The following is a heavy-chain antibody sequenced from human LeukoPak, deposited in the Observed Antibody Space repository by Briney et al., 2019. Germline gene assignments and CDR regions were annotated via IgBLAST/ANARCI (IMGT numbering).Heavy chain of an antibody. CDR2: INHSGST. V-gene: IGHV4-34*01. J-gene: IGHJ4*02. CDR1: GGSFSGYY. D-gene: IGHD5-12*01. Sequence: PSETLSLTCAVYGGSFSGYYWSWIRQPPGKGLEWIGEINHSGSTNYNPSLKSRVTISVDTSKNQFSLKLSSVTAADTAVYYCARGRVWGIVATDYWGQGTLVTVSS. CDR3: ARGRVWGIVATDY.